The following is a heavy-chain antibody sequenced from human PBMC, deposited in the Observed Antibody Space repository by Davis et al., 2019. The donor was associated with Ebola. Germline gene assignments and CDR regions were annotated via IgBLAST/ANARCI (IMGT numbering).Heavy chain of an antibody. CDR1: GFTFSSYW. Sequence: PGGSLRPSCPASGFTFSSYWMSWVRQAPGKGLEWVANIKQDGSEKYYVDSVKGRFTISRDNAKNSLYLQMNSLRAEDTAVYYCARGGVVVPAAITYYYYGMDVWGQGTTVTVSS. CDR3: ARGGVVVPAAITYYYYGMDV. V-gene: IGHV3-7*03. CDR2: IKQDGSEK. D-gene: IGHD2-2*01. J-gene: IGHJ6*02.